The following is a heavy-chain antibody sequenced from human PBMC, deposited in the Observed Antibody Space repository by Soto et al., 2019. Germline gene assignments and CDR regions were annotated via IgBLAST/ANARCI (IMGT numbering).Heavy chain of an antibody. J-gene: IGHJ6*03. V-gene: IGHV3-33*01. D-gene: IGHD1-1*01. CDR2: IWYDGSNK. Sequence: GGSLRLSCAASGFTFSSYGMHWVRQAPGKGLEWVAVIWYDGSNKYYADSVKGRFTISRDNSKNTLHLQMNSLRAEDTAVYYCARERKWHSWNDDYMDVWGKGTTVTVSS. CDR3: ARERKWHSWNDDYMDV. CDR1: GFTFSSYG.